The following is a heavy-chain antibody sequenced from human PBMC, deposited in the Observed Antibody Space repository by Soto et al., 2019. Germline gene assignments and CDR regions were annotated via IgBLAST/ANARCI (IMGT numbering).Heavy chain of an antibody. CDR2: IREYNGNT. CDR3: ARGSLSFGESYGSDV. V-gene: IGHV1-18*01. Sequence: VQLVQCVAEVKKPGDSVKVSCKASGYPFSIYGTSWVRQSPGQGLERMGWIREYNGNTNYAQKLQGRVTMTTDPSTSTAFRERRSMRSDVAAVSYCARGSLSFGESYGSDVWGQGTAVTVAS. CDR1: GYPFSIYG. J-gene: IGHJ6*02. D-gene: IGHD3-10*01.